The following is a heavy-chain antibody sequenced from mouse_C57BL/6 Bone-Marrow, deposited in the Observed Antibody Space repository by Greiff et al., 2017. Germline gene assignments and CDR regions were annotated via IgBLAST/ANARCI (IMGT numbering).Heavy chain of an antibody. Sequence: EVKLVESGGGLVKPGRSLKLSCAASGFAFSSYAMSWVRQTPGKRLEWVATISAGGSCTYYPDNVKGRVTISRDKAKNNLYLQMSHLKSEDTAMYYCVRDCDYEGFAYWGQGTLVTVSA. D-gene: IGHD2-13*01. V-gene: IGHV5-4*01. CDR3: VRDCDYEGFAY. CDR2: ISAGGSCT. CDR1: GFAFSSYA. J-gene: IGHJ3*01.